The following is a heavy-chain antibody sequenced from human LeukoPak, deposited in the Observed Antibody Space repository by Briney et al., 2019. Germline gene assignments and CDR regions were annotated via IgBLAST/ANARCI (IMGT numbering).Heavy chain of an antibody. CDR3: ARGRGYYDSSGYYYFDY. Sequence: GGSLRLSCAASGFTFNNYGMSWVRQAPGKGLEWVSYISSSSSTIYYADSVKGRFTISRDNAKNSLYLQMNSLRAEDTAVYYCARGRGYYDSSGYYYFDYWGQGTLVTVSS. V-gene: IGHV3-48*01. D-gene: IGHD3-22*01. CDR1: GFTFNNYG. CDR2: ISSSSSTI. J-gene: IGHJ4*02.